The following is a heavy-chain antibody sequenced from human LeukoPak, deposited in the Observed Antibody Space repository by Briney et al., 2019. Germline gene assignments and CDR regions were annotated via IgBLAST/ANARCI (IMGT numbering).Heavy chain of an antibody. D-gene: IGHD1/OR15-1a*01. Sequence: ASVKASCKASGYTFTGYYMHWVRQAPGQGLEWMGWINPNSGGTNYAQKFQGRVTMTRDTSISTVYMEVNGLRSDDTAVYYCANLMGTAYYYDMDVWGQGTTVTVSS. CDR3: ANLMGTAYYYDMDV. CDR1: GYTFTGYY. CDR2: INPNSGGT. V-gene: IGHV1-2*02. J-gene: IGHJ6*02.